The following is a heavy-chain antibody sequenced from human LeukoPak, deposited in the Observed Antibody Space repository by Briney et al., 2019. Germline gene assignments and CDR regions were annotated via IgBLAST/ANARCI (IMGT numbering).Heavy chain of an antibody. D-gene: IGHD4-11*01. J-gene: IGHJ6*02. CDR2: INPSGGST. CDR1: GYTFTSYY. CDR3: AAESYYSNYQYYYYGMDV. Sequence: ASVKVSCKASGYTFTSYYMHWVRQAPGQGLEWMGIINPSGGSTSYAQKFQGRVTMTRDTSTSTVYMELSSLRSEDTAVYYCAAESYYSNYQYYYYGMDVWGQGTTVTVSS. V-gene: IGHV1-46*01.